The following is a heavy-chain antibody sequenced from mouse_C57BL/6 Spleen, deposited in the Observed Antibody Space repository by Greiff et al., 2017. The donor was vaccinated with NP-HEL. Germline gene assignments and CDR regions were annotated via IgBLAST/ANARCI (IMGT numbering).Heavy chain of an antibody. J-gene: IGHJ4*01. CDR3: ARWDYYSKGDYAMDY. V-gene: IGHV1-53*01. CDR2: INPSNGGT. Sequence: VQLQQSGTELVKPGASVKLSCKASGYTFTSYWMHWVKQRPGQGLEWIGNINPSNGGTNYNEKFKSKATRTVDKSSSTAYMQLSSLTSEDSAVYYCARWDYYSKGDYAMDYWGQGTSVTVSS. CDR1: GYTFTSYW. D-gene: IGHD2-5*01.